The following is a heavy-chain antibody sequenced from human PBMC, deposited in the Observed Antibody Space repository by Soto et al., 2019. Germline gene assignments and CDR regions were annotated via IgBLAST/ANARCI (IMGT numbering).Heavy chain of an antibody. V-gene: IGHV4-4*02. CDR1: GGSISSSNW. Sequence: SETLYLTCAVSGGSISSSNWWSWVRQPPGKGLEWIGEIYHSGSTNYNPSLKSRVTISVDKSKNQFSLKLSSVTAADTAVYYCAECFGLWCYDYYYDVMDFWGQGSTVTGS. J-gene: IGHJ6*02. CDR3: AECFGLWCYDYYYDVMDF. D-gene: IGHD2-21*01. CDR2: IYHSGST.